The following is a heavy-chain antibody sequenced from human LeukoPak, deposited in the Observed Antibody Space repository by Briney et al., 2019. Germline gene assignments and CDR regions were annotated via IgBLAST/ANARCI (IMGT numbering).Heavy chain of an antibody. D-gene: IGHD5-24*01. V-gene: IGHV1-18*01. J-gene: IGHJ3*02. CDR2: ISSYNGDT. CDR1: GYTLSSYG. CDR3: ARDEGDGYRWGTFDI. Sequence: GASVKVSCKAPGYTLSSYGISWVRQAPGQGLEWMGWISSYNGDTNYAQSLQGRGTTTTDTSPSTASMELRSLRADDTAMYYCARDEGDGYRWGTFDIWGQGTMVTVSS.